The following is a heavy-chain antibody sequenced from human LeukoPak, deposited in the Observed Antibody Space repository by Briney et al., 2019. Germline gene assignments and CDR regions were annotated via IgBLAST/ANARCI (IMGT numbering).Heavy chain of an antibody. D-gene: IGHD1-20*01. J-gene: IGHJ5*02. Sequence: SVKVSCKASGGTFSSYAISWVRQAPGQGLEWMGGIIPIFGTANYAQKFQGRVTITADKSTSTAYMELSSLRSEDTAVYYCARMSWVTGTSGGWFDLWGQGTLVTVSS. CDR2: IIPIFGTA. CDR1: GGTFSSYA. V-gene: IGHV1-69*06. CDR3: ARMSWVTGTSGGWFDL.